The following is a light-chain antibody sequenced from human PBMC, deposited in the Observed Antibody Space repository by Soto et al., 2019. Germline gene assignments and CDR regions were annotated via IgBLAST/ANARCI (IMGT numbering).Light chain of an antibody. CDR2: DAS. CDR1: QSISSW. Sequence: DIQMTQSPSTLSASVGDRVTITCRASQSISSWLAWYQQKPGKAPKLLIYDASSLESGVPSRFSGSGSGTEFTLTISSLQPDDFATYYCQQHNSYWTFGQGTRWIS. V-gene: IGKV1-5*01. CDR3: QQHNSYWT. J-gene: IGKJ1*01.